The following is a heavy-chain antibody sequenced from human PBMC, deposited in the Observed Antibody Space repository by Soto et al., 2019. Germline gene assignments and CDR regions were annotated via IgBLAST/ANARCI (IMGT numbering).Heavy chain of an antibody. J-gene: IGHJ6*02. V-gene: IGHV3-9*01. CDR3: AKDKATGTAWTYDGMDV. D-gene: IGHD1-1*01. CDR2: ISWNSGRI. CDR1: GFTFDDYA. Sequence: EVQLVESGGGLVQPGGSQRLSCAASGFTFDDYAMHWVRQAPGKGLEWVSGISWNSGRIAYADSVKGRFTISRDNAKNSLYLQMNSLRAEDTALYYCAKDKATGTAWTYDGMDVWGQGTTVTVSS.